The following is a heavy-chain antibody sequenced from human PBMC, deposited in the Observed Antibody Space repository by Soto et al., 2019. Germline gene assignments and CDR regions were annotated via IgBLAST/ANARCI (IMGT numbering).Heavy chain of an antibody. CDR3: ARALGGYDSSGYLGLGAFDI. CDR1: GGSISSGGYS. J-gene: IGHJ3*02. D-gene: IGHD3-22*01. CDR2: IYHSGST. V-gene: IGHV4-30-2*01. Sequence: PSETLSLTCAVSGGSISSGGYSWSWIRQPPGKGPEWIGYIYHSGSTYYNPSLKSRVTISVDRSKNQFSLKLSSVTAADTAVYYCARALGGYDSSGYLGLGAFDIWGQGTMVTVSS.